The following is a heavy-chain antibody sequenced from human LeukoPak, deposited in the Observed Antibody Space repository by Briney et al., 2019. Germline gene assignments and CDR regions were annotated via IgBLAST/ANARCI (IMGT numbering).Heavy chain of an antibody. CDR3: AREYSSSSSIYYYYYMDV. CDR1: GDSVSSNSAA. Sequence: SQTLSLTCAISGDSVSSNSAAWNWIRQSPSRGLEWLGRTYYRSKWYNDYAVSVKSRITINPDNSKNQFSLQLNPVPPEDTAVYYCAREYSSSSSIYYYYYMDVWGKGTTVTVSS. V-gene: IGHV6-1*01. J-gene: IGHJ6*03. CDR2: TYYRSKWYN. D-gene: IGHD6-6*01.